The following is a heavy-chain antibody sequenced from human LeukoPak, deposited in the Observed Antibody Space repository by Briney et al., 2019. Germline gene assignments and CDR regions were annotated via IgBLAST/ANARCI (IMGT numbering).Heavy chain of an antibody. Sequence: SQTLSLTCSISGGSFSWGGSYWSWIRQPPGKGLEWLGYIFHNGDTYYNSSLKSRVSLSVDKANKKFSLRLTSVTAADTAVYFCARDSRLASRTGTFDSWGQGTLVIVSS. CDR1: GGSFSWGGSY. CDR3: ARDSRLASRTGTFDS. J-gene: IGHJ4*02. CDR2: IFHNGDT. V-gene: IGHV4-30-2*01. D-gene: IGHD1-7*01.